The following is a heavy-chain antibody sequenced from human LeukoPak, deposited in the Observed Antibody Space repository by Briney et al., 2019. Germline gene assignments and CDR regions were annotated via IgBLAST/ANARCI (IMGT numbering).Heavy chain of an antibody. CDR1: GFTFSNYP. Sequence: HPGGSLRLSCSASGFTFSNYPMYWVRQAPGKGLEYVSAISTDGGSTYYADSVKGRFTISRDNSKNTLYLRMSSLRAEDTAVYYFVKDLPGGGEYWGQGTLVTVSS. J-gene: IGHJ4*02. CDR3: VKDLPGGGEY. D-gene: IGHD3-10*01. CDR2: ISTDGGST. V-gene: IGHV3-64D*06.